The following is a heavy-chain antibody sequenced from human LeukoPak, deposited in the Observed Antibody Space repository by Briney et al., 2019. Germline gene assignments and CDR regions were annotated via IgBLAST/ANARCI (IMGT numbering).Heavy chain of an antibody. Sequence: SESLSLTCAVYGGSFSGYYWSGSRQPPGKGVEWSGEIHHSGSTNSNQSLTSRVPISVATSKNQFSLTLRSVTAADTAVYYCARGNPAMVRGVDFDYWGQGTLVTVSS. CDR1: GGSFSGYY. CDR3: ARGNPAMVRGVDFDY. D-gene: IGHD3-10*01. V-gene: IGHV4-34*01. J-gene: IGHJ4*02. CDR2: IHHSGST.